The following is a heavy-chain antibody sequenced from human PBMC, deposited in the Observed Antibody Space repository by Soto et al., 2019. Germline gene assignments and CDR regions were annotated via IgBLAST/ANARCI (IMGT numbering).Heavy chain of an antibody. J-gene: IGHJ4*02. CDR1: GYTFDMYG. V-gene: IGHV1-18*01. CDR2: ISPKKDNT. D-gene: IGHD3-22*01. CDR3: ARDDVYESQKGLLDY. Sequence: ASVKVSCKTSGYTFDMYGISWVRQAPGQGLEWMGWISPKKDNTNFAQNFQGRVTMTTDTSTSTAHIELRSLRPDDTAVYYCARDDVYESQKGLLDYWGQGTLVTVSS.